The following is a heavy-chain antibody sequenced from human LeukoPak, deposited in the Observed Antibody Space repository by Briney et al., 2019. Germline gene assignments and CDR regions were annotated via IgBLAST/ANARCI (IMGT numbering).Heavy chain of an antibody. J-gene: IGHJ5*02. D-gene: IGHD2-2*01. CDR2: IKQDGNEK. V-gene: IGHV3-7*01. CDR1: GFTFSSYW. CDR3: ARVGLGYCSSTSCHNWFDP. Sequence: PGGSLRLSCAASGFTFSSYWMNWVRQAPGKGLEWVANIKQDGNEKFYVDSVKGRFTIPRDNAKNSLYLQMNSLRAEDTAVYYCARVGLGYCSSTSCHNWFDPWGQGTLVTVSS.